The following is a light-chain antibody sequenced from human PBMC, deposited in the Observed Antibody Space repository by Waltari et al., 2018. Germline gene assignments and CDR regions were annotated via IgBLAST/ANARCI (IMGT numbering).Light chain of an antibody. CDR3: QQYNDWPPRFT. Sequence: EIVLTQSPATLSVSPGERATLSCRANQGISTNLAWYQQKPGQTPRLLIYGASTRATGIPARFSGSGSGIDFTLTISSLQSEDFAVYYCQQYNDWPPRFTFGPGTKLDMK. V-gene: IGKV3-15*01. J-gene: IGKJ3*01. CDR2: GAS. CDR1: QGISTN.